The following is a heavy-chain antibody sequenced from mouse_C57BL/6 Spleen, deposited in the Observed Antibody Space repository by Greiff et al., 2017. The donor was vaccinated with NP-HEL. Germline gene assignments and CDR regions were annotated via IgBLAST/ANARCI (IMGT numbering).Heavy chain of an antibody. CDR3: ARRLLYDYDHAMDY. D-gene: IGHD2-4*01. CDR1: GYAFSSYW. CDR2: IYPGDGDT. V-gene: IGHV1-80*01. Sequence: VQLQQSGAELVKPGASVKISCKASGYAFSSYWMNWVKQRPGKGLEWIGQIYPGDGDTNYNGKFKGKATLTADKSSSTAYMQLSSLTSEDSAVYFCARRLLYDYDHAMDYWGQGTSVTVSS. J-gene: IGHJ4*01.